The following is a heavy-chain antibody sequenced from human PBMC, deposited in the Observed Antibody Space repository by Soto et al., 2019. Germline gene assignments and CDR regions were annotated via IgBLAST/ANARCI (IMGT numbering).Heavy chain of an antibody. D-gene: IGHD6-6*01. CDR1: GFTFDDYA. V-gene: IGHV3-9*01. Sequence: EVQLVESGGGLVQPGRSLRLSCAASGFTFDDYAMHWVRQVPGKGLEWVSGISWNSGNIGYADSVKGRFTISRENAKNSLYLQMNSLRVEDTALYYCAKDTYSSSPYYMDVWGKGTMVTVSS. J-gene: IGHJ6*03. CDR2: ISWNSGNI. CDR3: AKDTYSSSPYYMDV.